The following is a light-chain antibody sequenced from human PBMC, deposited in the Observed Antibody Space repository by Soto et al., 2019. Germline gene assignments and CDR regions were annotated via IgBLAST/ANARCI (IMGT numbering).Light chain of an antibody. CDR2: GAS. CDR1: QFVSTRS. CDR3: QQYETSPLT. J-gene: IGKJ5*01. V-gene: IGKV3-20*01. Sequence: EIVLTQSPCPLSLSPGESATLLCRASQFVSTRSLAWYQQKPGQAPRLLIYGASTRATGIPDRFSGSGSGTDFTLTITPLEPEDFAVYFCQQYETSPLTFGQGTRLDIK.